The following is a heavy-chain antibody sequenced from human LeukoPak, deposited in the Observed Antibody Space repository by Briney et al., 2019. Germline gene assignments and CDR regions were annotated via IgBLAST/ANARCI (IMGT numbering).Heavy chain of an antibody. CDR2: INHSGST. CDR3: ARLATVTPPYYYYMDV. D-gene: IGHD4-11*01. Sequence: PSETLSLTCAVYGGSFSGYYWSWIRQPPGKGLEWIGEINHSGSTNYNPSLKSRVTISVDTSKNQFSLKLSSVTAADTAVYYCARLATVTPPYYYYMDVWGKGTTVTVSS. V-gene: IGHV4-34*01. J-gene: IGHJ6*03. CDR1: GGSFSGYY.